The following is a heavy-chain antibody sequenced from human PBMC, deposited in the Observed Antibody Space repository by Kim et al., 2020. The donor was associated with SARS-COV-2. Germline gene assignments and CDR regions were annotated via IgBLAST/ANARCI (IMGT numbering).Heavy chain of an antibody. V-gene: IGHV4-38-2*02. J-gene: IGHJ4*02. D-gene: IGHD1-26*01. CDR1: GYSISSGYF. Sequence: SETLSLTCIVSGYSISSGYFWAWIRQPPGKGLEWIGIIYHSGSTYYNPSLKSRVTISLDTSENQFSLKLNSVTAADTAVYYCARFIVGSRRIDYWGQGTLVTVSS. CDR2: IYHSGST. CDR3: ARFIVGSRRIDY.